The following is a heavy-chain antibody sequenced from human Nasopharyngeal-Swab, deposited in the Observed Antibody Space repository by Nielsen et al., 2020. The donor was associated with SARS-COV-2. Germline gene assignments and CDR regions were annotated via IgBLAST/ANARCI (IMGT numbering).Heavy chain of an antibody. D-gene: IGHD3-9*01. V-gene: IGHV3-21*01. Sequence: ETLSLTCAVSGGSISTYNWWSWVRQAPGKGLEWVSSISTTSDYIYYADSVKGRFTISRDNARNSLHLQMHSLRAEDTAVYYCVRDGYFDWSFGYWGQGTLVTVSS. CDR2: ISTTSDYI. J-gene: IGHJ4*02. CDR1: GGSISTYN. CDR3: VRDGYFDWSFGY.